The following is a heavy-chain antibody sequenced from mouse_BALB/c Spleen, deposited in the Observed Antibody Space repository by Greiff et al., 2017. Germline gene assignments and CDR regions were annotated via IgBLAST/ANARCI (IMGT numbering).Heavy chain of an antibody. V-gene: IGHV3-2*02. J-gene: IGHJ2*01. Sequence: EVKLEESGPGLVKPSQSLSLTCTVTGYSITSDYAWNWIRQFPGNKLEWMGYISYSGSTSYNPSLKSRISITRDTSKNQFFLQLNSVTTEDTATYYCARLGTVFDYWGQGTTLTVSS. CDR2: ISYSGST. D-gene: IGHD1-1*01. CDR1: GYSITSDYA. CDR3: ARLGTVFDY.